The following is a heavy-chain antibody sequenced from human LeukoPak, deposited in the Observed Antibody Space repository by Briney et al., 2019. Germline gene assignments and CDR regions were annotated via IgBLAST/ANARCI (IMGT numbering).Heavy chain of an antibody. CDR2: TYYRSKWYN. CDR3: ARDSGVMIVGLFDY. D-gene: IGHD3-22*01. J-gene: IGHJ4*02. V-gene: IGHV6-1*01. CDR1: GDSVSSNSAA. Sequence: SQTLSLTCAISGDSVSSNSAAWNWLRQSPSRGLEWLGRTYYRSKWYNDYAVSVKSRITINPDTSKNQFSLQLNSVTPEDTAVYYCARDSGVMIVGLFDYWGQGTLVTVSS.